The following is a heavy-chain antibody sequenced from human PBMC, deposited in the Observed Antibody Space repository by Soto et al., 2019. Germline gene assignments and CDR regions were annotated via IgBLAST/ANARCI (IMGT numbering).Heavy chain of an antibody. J-gene: IGHJ4*02. CDR3: ARDRGIAVAANYFDY. CDR2: ISYDGSNK. CDR1: GFTFSSYA. V-gene: IGHV3-30-3*01. Sequence: GGSLRLSCAASGFTFSSYAMHWVRQAPGKGLEWVAVISYDGSNKYYADSVKGRFTISRDNSKNTLYLQMNSLRAEDTAVYYCARDRGIAVAANYFDYWGQGTLVTVS. D-gene: IGHD6-19*01.